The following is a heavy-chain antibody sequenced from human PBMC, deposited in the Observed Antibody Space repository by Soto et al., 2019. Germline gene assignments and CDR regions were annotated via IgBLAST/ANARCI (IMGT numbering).Heavy chain of an antibody. J-gene: IGHJ4*02. CDR1: GGSISSGGYY. Sequence: QVQLQESGPGLVKPSQTLSLTCTVSGGSISSGGYYWGWIRQHPGKGLELIGYIYYSGSTYYTPSLKRLVTISVDTSTNQFSLKLSSVTAADTAMYYCARDPAGAGSYWDYWGQGTLGTVSS. V-gene: IGHV4-31*01. CDR3: ARDPAGAGSYWDY. D-gene: IGHD3-10*01. CDR2: IYYSGST.